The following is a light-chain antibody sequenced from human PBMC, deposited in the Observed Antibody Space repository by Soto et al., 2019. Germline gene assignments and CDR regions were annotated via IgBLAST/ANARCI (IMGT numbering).Light chain of an antibody. CDR2: DVT. V-gene: IGLV2-14*03. CDR1: SSDVGGYNY. J-gene: IGLJ1*01. Sequence: QSVLTQPASVSGSPGQSITISCTGTSSDVGGYNYVSWYQHHPGKAPKLIIYDVTNRPSGVSNPFSGSKSGNTASLTISGLQPEDEADYYCCAYSTSGTHVFGTGTKVTVL. CDR3: CAYSTSGTHV.